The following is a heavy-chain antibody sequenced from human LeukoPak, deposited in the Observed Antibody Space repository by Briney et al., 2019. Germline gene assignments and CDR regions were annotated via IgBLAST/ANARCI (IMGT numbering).Heavy chain of an antibody. V-gene: IGHV3-33*01. J-gene: IGHJ4*02. D-gene: IGHD3-22*01. CDR3: ARGGILYYYDSSGYLY. Sequence: GGSLRLSCAASGFTFSSYGTHWVRQAPGKGLEWVAVIWYDGSNKYYADSVKGRFTISRDNSKNTLYLQMNSLRAEDTAVYYCARGGILYYYDSSGYLYWGQGTLVTVSS. CDR2: IWYDGSNK. CDR1: GFTFSSYG.